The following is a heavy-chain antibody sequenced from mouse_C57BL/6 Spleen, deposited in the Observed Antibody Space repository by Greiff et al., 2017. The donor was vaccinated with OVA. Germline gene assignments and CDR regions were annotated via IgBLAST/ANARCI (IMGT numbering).Heavy chain of an antibody. CDR1: GYTFTSYW. D-gene: IGHD1-1*01. J-gene: IGHJ2*01. V-gene: IGHV1-7*01. CDR2: INPSSGYT. Sequence: VQVVESGAELAKPGASVKLSCKASGYTFTSYWMHWVKQRPGQGLEWIGYINPSSGYTKYNQKFKDKATLTADKSSSTAYMQLSSLTYEDSAVYYCARSPSITTVVADYWGQGTTLTVSS. CDR3: ARSPSITTVVADY.